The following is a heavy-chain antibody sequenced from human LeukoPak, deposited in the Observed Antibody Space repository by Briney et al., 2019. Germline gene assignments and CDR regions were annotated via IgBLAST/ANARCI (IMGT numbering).Heavy chain of an antibody. Sequence: PGGSLRLSCAASGFTFSDHYMDWVRQAPGKGLEWVGRSRNKANSYTTEYAAFVKGRFTISRDDSKSIAYLQMNSLKTEDTAVYYCTRLSGGIMITFGGALDFDYWGQGTLVTVSS. CDR3: TRLSGGIMITFGGALDFDY. CDR1: GFTFSDHY. D-gene: IGHD3-16*01. CDR2: SRNKANSYTT. J-gene: IGHJ4*02. V-gene: IGHV3-72*01.